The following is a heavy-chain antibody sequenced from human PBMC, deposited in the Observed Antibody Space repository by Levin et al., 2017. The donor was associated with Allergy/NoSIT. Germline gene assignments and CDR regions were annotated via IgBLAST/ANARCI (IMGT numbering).Heavy chain of an antibody. CDR1: GGSITITSYY. CDR2: IYFSGST. V-gene: IGHV4-39*01. CDR3: GRRGSSGWHGGFDY. Sequence: PSETLSLICSVSGGSITITSYYWGWIRQPPGKGLEWIGNIYFSGSTYYSPSLKSRVTISVDTSKNQFSLRLTSVTAADTAVYYCGRRGSSGWHGGFDYWGQGTLVTVSS. J-gene: IGHJ4*02. D-gene: IGHD6-19*01.